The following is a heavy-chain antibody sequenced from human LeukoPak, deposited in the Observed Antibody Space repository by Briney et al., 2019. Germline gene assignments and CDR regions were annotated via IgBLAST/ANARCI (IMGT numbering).Heavy chain of an antibody. V-gene: IGHV3-7*04. J-gene: IGHJ1*01. CDR1: GFTFTSYW. CDR2: IKLDGSEK. CDR3: ARDPYTNSWPEYFHH. D-gene: IGHD6-13*01. Sequence: PGGSLRLSCAASGFTFTSYWMSWVRQAPGKGLEWVANIKLDGSEKYYVDSVKGRFTISRDNAKNSLYLQMNSLRAEDTAVYYCARDPYTNSWPEYFHHWGQGTLVTVSS.